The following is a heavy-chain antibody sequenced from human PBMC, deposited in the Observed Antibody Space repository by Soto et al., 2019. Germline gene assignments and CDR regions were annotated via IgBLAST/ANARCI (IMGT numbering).Heavy chain of an antibody. D-gene: IGHD4-17*01. CDR3: ARAHYGDYGYGMDV. Sequence: PSETLSLTCAVSGGSISSGGYSWSWIRQPPGKGLEWIGYIYHSRYTYYNPSLKSRVTISVDRSKNQFSLKLSSVTAADTAVYYCARAHYGDYGYGMDVWGQGTTVTVS. V-gene: IGHV4-30-2*01. J-gene: IGHJ6*02. CDR2: IYHSRYT. CDR1: GGSISSGGYS.